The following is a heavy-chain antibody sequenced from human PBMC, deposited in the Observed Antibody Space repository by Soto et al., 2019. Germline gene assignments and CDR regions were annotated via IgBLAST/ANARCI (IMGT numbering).Heavy chain of an antibody. Sequence: SVKVSCKASGGTFSSYAISWVRQAPGQGLEWMGGIIPIFGTANYAQKFQGRVTITADESTSTAYMELSSLRSEDTAVYYCARDRSTIFGVVITADYYYGMDVWGQGTTVTVSS. CDR2: IIPIFGTA. J-gene: IGHJ6*02. D-gene: IGHD3-3*01. CDR3: ARDRSTIFGVVITADYYYGMDV. CDR1: GGTFSSYA. V-gene: IGHV1-69*13.